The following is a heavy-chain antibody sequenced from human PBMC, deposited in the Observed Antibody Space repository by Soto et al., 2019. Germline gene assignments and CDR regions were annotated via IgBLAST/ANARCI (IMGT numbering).Heavy chain of an antibody. CDR2: IWYDGSNK. V-gene: IGHV3-33*01. CDR3: ARVGDKLSFDY. Sequence: GGSLRLSCAASGFTFSSYGMHWVRQAPGKGLEWVAVIWYDGSNKYYADSVKGRFTISRDNSKNTLYLQMNSLRAEDTAVYYCARVGDKLSFDYWGQGTLVTVSS. CDR1: GFTFSSYG. J-gene: IGHJ4*02.